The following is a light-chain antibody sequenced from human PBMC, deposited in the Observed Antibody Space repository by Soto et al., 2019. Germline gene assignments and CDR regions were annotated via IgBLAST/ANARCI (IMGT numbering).Light chain of an antibody. CDR2: AAS. J-gene: IGKJ1*01. V-gene: IGKV1-8*01. Sequence: AIRMTQSPSSFSASTGDRVTITCRASQGISSYLALYQQKPGKAPKLLIYAASTLQSGVPSRFSGSGSGTDFTLTISSPQPEDFATYYCQQYYSYPRTFGQGTKVDIK. CDR1: QGISSY. CDR3: QQYYSYPRT.